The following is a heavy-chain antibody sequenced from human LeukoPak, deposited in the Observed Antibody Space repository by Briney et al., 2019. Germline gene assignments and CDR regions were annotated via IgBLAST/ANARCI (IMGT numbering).Heavy chain of an antibody. CDR2: ISVYNGYT. V-gene: IGHV1-18*01. J-gene: IGHJ4*02. D-gene: IGHD1-26*01. CDR3: ARDSGWELKQYYFDH. Sequence: ASVKVSCKASGYAFTSYGINWVRQAPGQGLEWMGWISVYNGYTGYAQKFQGRVTMTTDTSTRTPYMELRGLKSDDTAVYYCARDSGWELKQYYFDHWGQGTLVTVSS. CDR1: GYAFTSYG.